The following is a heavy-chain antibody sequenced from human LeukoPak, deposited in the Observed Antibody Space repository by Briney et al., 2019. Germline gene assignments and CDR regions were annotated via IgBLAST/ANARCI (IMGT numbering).Heavy chain of an antibody. CDR1: GFTFSSYA. CDR3: ARVDYGEAFDI. J-gene: IGHJ3*02. CDR2: ISGSGGST. V-gene: IGHV3-23*01. Sequence: GGSLRLFCAASGFTFSSYAMSWVRQAPGKGLEWVSAISGSGGSTYYADSVKGRFTISRDNSKNTLYLQMNSLKTEDTAVYYCARVDYGEAFDIWGQGTMVTVSS. D-gene: IGHD4-17*01.